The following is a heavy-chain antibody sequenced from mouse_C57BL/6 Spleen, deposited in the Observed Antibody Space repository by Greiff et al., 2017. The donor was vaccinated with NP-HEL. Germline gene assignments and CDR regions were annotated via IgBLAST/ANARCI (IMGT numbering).Heavy chain of an antibody. CDR2: TFYSGIT. Sequence: EVKLVESGPSLVRPSQTLSLTCTVTGFSINSDCYWFWIRQFPGNKLEYIGYTFYSGITYYNPPLESRTYITRDTSKNQFSLKLSSVTTEDTATYYCARDSNYGYFDVWGTGTTVTVSS. CDR3: ARDSNYGYFDV. CDR1: GFSINSDCY. V-gene: IGHV3-3*01. J-gene: IGHJ1*03. D-gene: IGHD2-5*01.